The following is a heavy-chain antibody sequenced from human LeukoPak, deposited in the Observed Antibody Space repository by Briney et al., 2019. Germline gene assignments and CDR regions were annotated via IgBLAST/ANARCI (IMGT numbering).Heavy chain of an antibody. J-gene: IGHJ4*02. D-gene: IGHD3-10*01. CDR2: IYYSGST. CDR1: GGSISNSIYY. V-gene: IGHV4-39*07. Sequence: KPSETLSLTCTVSGGSISNSIYYWGWIRQPPGKGLEWIGSIYYSGSTYYNPSLKSRVTISVDTSKNQFSLKLSSVTAADTAVYYCARDQATYYYGSGSYAGYDYWGQGTLVTVSS. CDR3: ARDQATYYYGSGSYAGYDY.